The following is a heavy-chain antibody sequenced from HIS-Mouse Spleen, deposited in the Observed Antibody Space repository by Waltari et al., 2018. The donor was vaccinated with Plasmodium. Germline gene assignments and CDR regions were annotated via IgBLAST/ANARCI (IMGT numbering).Heavy chain of an antibody. Sequence: QVQLVQSGAEVKKPGASVKVPCKASGYTFTGYFMHWVRPAPGQGLEWMGWINPNSGGTNYAQRFQGRVTMTRDTSISTAYMELSRLRSDDTAVYYCARDPKQLGSAFDIWGQGTMVTVSS. D-gene: IGHD7-27*01. J-gene: IGHJ3*02. V-gene: IGHV1-2*02. CDR1: GYTFTGYF. CDR3: ARDPKQLGSAFDI. CDR2: INPNSGGT.